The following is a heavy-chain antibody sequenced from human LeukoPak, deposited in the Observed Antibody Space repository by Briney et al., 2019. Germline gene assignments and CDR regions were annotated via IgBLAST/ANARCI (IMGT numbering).Heavy chain of an antibody. J-gene: IGHJ5*02. CDR1: GFTFSSYA. V-gene: IGHV4-39*01. D-gene: IGHD6-19*01. CDR3: ARHKRTAMAGLDP. CDR2: TYYSWTT. Sequence: EPGGSLRLSCAASGFTFSSYAMSWVRQAPGKGLEWVGSTYYSWTTYYNPSLKSRVTISVDTSKNQFSLRLTSVTAADTAVYYCARHKRTAMAGLDPWGQGTLVTVSS.